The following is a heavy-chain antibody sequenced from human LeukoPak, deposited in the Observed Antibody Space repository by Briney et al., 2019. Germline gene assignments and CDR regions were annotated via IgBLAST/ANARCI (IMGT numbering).Heavy chain of an antibody. Sequence: GKTLRLSCAASGFTFSSYDRHWVRQPPGKGLEWVAVISYDGCNKYYADPAKRRLTISRDNTKHTLHLQMNGLRAEETSVYYCAKDHKYCSGVSSPSYDFDDWGKGTMVTVSS. J-gene: IGHJ4*02. CDR1: GFTFSSYD. CDR3: AKDHKYCSGVSSPSYDFDD. CDR2: ISYDGCNK. D-gene: IGHD2-15*01. V-gene: IGHV3-30*18.